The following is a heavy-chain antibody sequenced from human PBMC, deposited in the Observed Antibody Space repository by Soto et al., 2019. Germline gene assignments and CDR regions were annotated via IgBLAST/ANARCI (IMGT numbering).Heavy chain of an antibody. J-gene: IGHJ4*02. CDR1: GGTFNTYP. CDR2: IIPIFGTT. CDR3: ARVGWHRLVYYFVY. V-gene: IGHV1-69*01. Sequence: QVQLVQSGTEVKKPGSSVKVSCKASGGTFNTYPIAWVRQAPGQGLEWMGGIIPIFGTTNYAQQFQGRLTSSADESPTTAYMELSSLRSYDTVVYFCARVGWHRLVYYFVYLGQGTLVTVSS. D-gene: IGHD6-6*01.